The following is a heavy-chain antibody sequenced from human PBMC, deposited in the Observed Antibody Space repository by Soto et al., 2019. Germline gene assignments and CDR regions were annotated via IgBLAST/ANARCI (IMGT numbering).Heavy chain of an antibody. CDR3: ARGSGSGSYYPYGMDV. CDR1: GFTFSSYW. J-gene: IGHJ6*02. V-gene: IGHV3-7*01. Sequence: VGSLRLSCAASGFTFSSYWMSWVRQAPGKGLEWVANIKQDGSEKYYVDSVKGRFTISRDNAKNSLYLQMNSLRAEDTAVYYCARGSGSGSYYPYGMDVWGQGTTVTVSS. CDR2: IKQDGSEK. D-gene: IGHD3-10*01.